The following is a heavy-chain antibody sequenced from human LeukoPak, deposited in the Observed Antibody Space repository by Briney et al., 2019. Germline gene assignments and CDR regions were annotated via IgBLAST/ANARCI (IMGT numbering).Heavy chain of an antibody. D-gene: IGHD6-6*01. J-gene: IGHJ4*02. CDR3: ARGGASSKFFDY. V-gene: IGHV4-59*02. CDR1: GGSVSSDY. CDR2: ISYSGSS. Sequence: SETLSLTCTVSGGSVSSDYWSWIRQPPGKGLEWIGWISYSGSSNYSPSLKSRVTLSVDPSKNQFSLKLSSVTAADTAVYYCARGGASSKFFDYWGQGTLVTVSS.